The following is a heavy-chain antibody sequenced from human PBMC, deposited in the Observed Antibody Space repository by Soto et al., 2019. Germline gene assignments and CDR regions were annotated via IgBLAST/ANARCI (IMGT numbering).Heavy chain of an antibody. D-gene: IGHD3-9*01. CDR2: IYYRGNT. J-gene: IGHJ4*02. CDR3: ARHPGYYDILTGYTTYYFDY. V-gene: IGHV4-59*08. Sequence: SETLSLTCTVSGGSIGTYYWSWIRQPPGKGLEWIGYIYYRGNTDYNPSLKSRVTISLDTPKNQFSLKLSSVTAADTAVYYCARHPGYYDILTGYTTYYFDYWGQGIVVT. CDR1: GGSIGTYY.